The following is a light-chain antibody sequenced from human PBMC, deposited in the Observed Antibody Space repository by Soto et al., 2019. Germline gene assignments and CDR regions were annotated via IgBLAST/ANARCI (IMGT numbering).Light chain of an antibody. CDR2: GDD. J-gene: IGLJ2*01. V-gene: IGLV1-44*01. Sequence: QSVLTQPPSTSGTPGHRVTISCSGTRSNIGSSTVNWYQQLPGTAPKLLIYGDDQRPSGVPDRFSGSKSGTSVFLAISGLQSEDEADYYCTAWDDSLSAVVFGGGTKLTAL. CDR3: TAWDDSLSAVV. CDR1: RSNIGSST.